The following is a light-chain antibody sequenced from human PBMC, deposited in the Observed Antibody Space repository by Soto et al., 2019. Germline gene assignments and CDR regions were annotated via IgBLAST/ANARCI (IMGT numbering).Light chain of an antibody. Sequence: ALQMTQSPSSLSASVGDRVTITCRASQGIKNDLGWYQQKPGKAPKLLIYAASSLQSGVPSRFSGSGSGTDFTLTISSLQPEDFATYYCLQDYTYPLTFGGGTKVEIK. V-gene: IGKV1-6*01. CDR1: QGIKND. J-gene: IGKJ4*01. CDR2: AAS. CDR3: LQDYTYPLT.